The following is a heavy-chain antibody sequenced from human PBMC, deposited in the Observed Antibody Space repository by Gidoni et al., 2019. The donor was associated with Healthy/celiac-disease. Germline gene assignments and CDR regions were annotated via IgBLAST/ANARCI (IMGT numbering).Heavy chain of an antibody. J-gene: IGHJ4*02. CDR3: ARGAPLYSGSYFLDY. Sequence: QVQLVESGGGVVQPGRSLRLSCAASGFTFSRYAMHWGRQAPGKGLEWVAVISYDGSNKYYADAVKGRFTISRDNSKNTLYLQMNSLRAEDTAVYYCARGAPLYSGSYFLDYWGQGTLVTVSS. D-gene: IGHD1-26*01. CDR2: ISYDGSNK. CDR1: GFTFSRYA. V-gene: IGHV3-30-3*01.